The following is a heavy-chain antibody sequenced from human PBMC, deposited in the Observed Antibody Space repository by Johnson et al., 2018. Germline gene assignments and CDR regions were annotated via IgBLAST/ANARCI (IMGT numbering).Heavy chain of an antibody. V-gene: IGHV4-39*01. J-gene: IGHJ3*02. Sequence: QVQLQESGPGLVKPSETXSLTCTVSGGSISSSSYYWGWIRQPPGKGLAWIGSIYYSGSTYYNPSLTSRVTISVDTTKNQFSLKLSPVTAADTAGDFWARRLSAVDGKGDDAFDIWGQGTMVTVSS. CDR2: IYYSGST. CDR1: GGSISSSSYY. CDR3: ARRLSAVDGKGDDAFDI. D-gene: IGHD6-19*01.